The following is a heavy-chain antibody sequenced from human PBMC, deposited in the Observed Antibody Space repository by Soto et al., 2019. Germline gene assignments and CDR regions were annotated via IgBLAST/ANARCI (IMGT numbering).Heavy chain of an antibody. Sequence: PGGSLRLSCTTSGFSSSAMSWVRQAPGKGLEWVAGISSSGGTTIYADSVKGRFTLSRDNSRDTLVLQMNSLRAEDTATYYCAKMTTVTLRGYFDYWGQGTLDTVSS. D-gene: IGHD4-17*01. CDR2: ISSSGGTT. CDR1: GFSSSA. CDR3: AKMTTVTLRGYFDY. V-gene: IGHV3-23*01. J-gene: IGHJ4*02.